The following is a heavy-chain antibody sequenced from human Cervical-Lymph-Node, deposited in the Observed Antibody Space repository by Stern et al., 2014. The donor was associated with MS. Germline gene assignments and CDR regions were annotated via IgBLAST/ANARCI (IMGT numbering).Heavy chain of an antibody. J-gene: IGHJ3*01. D-gene: IGHD3-16*01. CDR2: ISSSSTYI. CDR3: ASGGWGV. CDR1: GLTFSSHS. V-gene: IGHV3-21*01. Sequence: EVQLVQSGGGLVKPGGSLRLSCAASGLTFSSHSMNWVRQAPGKGLEWVSSISSSSTYIFYAASVKGRSTISRDDAKNSLYLQMNSLRVEDTAVYYCASGGWGVWGQGTMVTVSA.